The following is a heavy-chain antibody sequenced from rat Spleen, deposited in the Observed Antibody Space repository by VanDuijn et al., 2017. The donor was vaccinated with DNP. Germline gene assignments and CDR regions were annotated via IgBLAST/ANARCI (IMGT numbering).Heavy chain of an antibody. J-gene: IGHJ2*01. CDR3: ARGGTYYFDY. CDR1: GFSFSDYD. Sequence: EVQLVESGGGLVQPGRSLKLSCAASGFSFSDYDMAWVRQAPTKGLEWVACMSPTTRSSYYRDSVKGRFTVSRDDAKSTLYLQMDSLRSEDTATYYCARGGTYYFDYWGQGVMVTVSS. V-gene: IGHV5-25*01. CDR2: MSPTTRSS.